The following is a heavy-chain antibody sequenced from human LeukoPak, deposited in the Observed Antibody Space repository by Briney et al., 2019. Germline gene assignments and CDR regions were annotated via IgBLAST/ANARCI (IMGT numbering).Heavy chain of an antibody. V-gene: IGHV4-59*08. CDR1: GGSISTYY. CDR2: IYYSGTT. J-gene: IGHJ4*02. D-gene: IGHD6-13*01. CDR3: ARGYSSTWFKTWDF. Sequence: PSETLSLTCTVSGGSISTYYWNWIRQPPGKGLEWIGYIYYSGTTNYNPSLKSRVTISVDTSKNQFFLKLTSVTAADTAVYYCARGYSSTWFKTWDFWGQGTLVTVSS.